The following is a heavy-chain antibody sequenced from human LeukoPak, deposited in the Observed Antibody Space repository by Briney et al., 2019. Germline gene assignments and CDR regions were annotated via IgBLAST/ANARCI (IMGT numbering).Heavy chain of an antibody. CDR1: GYTLTELS. CDR3: ARGDIVVVPAATSLDAFDI. J-gene: IGHJ3*02. V-gene: IGHV1-24*01. CDR2: FDPEDGET. D-gene: IGHD2-2*01. Sequence: ASVKVSCKVSGYTLTELSMHWVRQAPGKGLEWMGGFDPEDGETIYAQKFQGRVTMTEDTSTDTAYMELSSLRSEDTAVYYCARGDIVVVPAATSLDAFDIWGQGTMVTVSS.